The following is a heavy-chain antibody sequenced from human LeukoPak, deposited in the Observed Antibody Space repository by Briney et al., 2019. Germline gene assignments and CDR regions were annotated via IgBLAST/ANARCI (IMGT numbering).Heavy chain of an antibody. CDR2: MNFNNGNT. Sequence: GASVKVSCKASGYTFASYDVNWVRQATGQGLEWMGWMNFNNGNTGYAQKFQGRVTMTRNTSITTAYMELSSLRSEDTAVYYCARGATSGWYVGDCWGQGTLVTVSS. CDR3: ARGATSGWYVGDC. V-gene: IGHV1-8*01. J-gene: IGHJ4*02. D-gene: IGHD6-19*01. CDR1: GYTFASYD.